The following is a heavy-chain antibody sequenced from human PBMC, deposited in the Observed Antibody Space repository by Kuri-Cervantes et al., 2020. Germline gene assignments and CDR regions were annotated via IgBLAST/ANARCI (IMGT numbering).Heavy chain of an antibody. V-gene: IGHV3-21*01. Sequence: LSLTCAASGFTFSSYSMNWVRQAPGKGLEWVSSISSSSSYIYYADSVKGRFTISRDNAKNSLYLQMNSLRAEDTAVYYCASHPASLAAAPFDYWGQGTLVTVSS. J-gene: IGHJ4*02. CDR3: ASHPASLAAAPFDY. D-gene: IGHD6-13*01. CDR1: GFTFSSYS. CDR2: ISSSSSYI.